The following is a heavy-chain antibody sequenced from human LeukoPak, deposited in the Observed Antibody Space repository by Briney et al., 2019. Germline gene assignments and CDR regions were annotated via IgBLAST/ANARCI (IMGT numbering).Heavy chain of an antibody. V-gene: IGHV3-9*01. CDR2: ISWNSGSI. D-gene: IGHD6-19*01. CDR1: GFTFSSYW. CDR3: AKVSSSGWYYFDY. J-gene: IGHJ4*02. Sequence: GGSLRLSCAASGFTFSSYWMSWVRQAPGKGLEWVSGISWNSGSIGYADSVKGRFTISRDNAKNSLYLQMNSLRAEDTALYYCAKVSSSGWYYFDYWGQGTLVTVSS.